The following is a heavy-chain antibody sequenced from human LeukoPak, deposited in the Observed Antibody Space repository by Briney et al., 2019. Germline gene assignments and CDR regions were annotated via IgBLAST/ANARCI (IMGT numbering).Heavy chain of an antibody. Sequence: SVKVSCKASGGTFSSYAISWVRQAPGQGLEWMGGIIPIFGTANYAQKFQGRVTITADEFTSTAYMELSSLRSEDTAVYYCATGYCSGGSCYTGDWFDPWGQGTLVTVSS. D-gene: IGHD2-15*01. J-gene: IGHJ5*02. CDR3: ATGYCSGGSCYTGDWFDP. V-gene: IGHV1-69*13. CDR1: GGTFSSYA. CDR2: IIPIFGTA.